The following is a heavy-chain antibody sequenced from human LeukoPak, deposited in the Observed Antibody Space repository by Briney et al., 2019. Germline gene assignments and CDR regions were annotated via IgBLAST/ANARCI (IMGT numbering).Heavy chain of an antibody. J-gene: IGHJ3*02. CDR3: ARAGYRKGHAFDI. Sequence: SETLSLTCTVSGGSISSYYWSWIRQPPGKGLEWIGYIYYSGSTNYNPSLKSRVTISVDTSKNQFSLKLSSVTAADTAVYYCARAGYRKGHAFDIWGQRTMVTVSS. CDR1: GGSISSYY. D-gene: IGHD1-1*01. V-gene: IGHV4-59*01. CDR2: IYYSGST.